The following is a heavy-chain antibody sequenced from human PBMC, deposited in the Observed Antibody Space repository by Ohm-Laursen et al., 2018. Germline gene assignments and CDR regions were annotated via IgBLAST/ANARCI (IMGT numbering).Heavy chain of an antibody. CDR1: GFTFSSYW. CDR3: AKDSAPLYYYDSSGRGDAFDI. CDR2: ISGSGGST. D-gene: IGHD3-22*01. J-gene: IGHJ3*02. V-gene: IGHV3-23*01. Sequence: GSLRLSCAASGFTFSSYWMSWVRQAPGKGLEWVSAISGSGGSTYYADSVKGRFTISRDNSKNTLYLQMNSLRAEDTAVYYCAKDSAPLYYYDSSGRGDAFDIWGQGTMVTVSS.